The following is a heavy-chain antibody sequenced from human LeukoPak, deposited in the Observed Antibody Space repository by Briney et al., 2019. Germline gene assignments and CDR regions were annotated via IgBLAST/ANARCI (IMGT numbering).Heavy chain of an antibody. J-gene: IGHJ4*02. CDR2: ISSNGGSS. Sequence: GGSLRLSCSASGFTFSAYAMYWVRQAPGKGLEYVSGISSNGGSSFYADSVKGRFTISRDNSKNTLYLQMSSLRAEDTAVYYCVKITSVTGGDCWGQGTRLTVSA. CDR1: GFTFSAYA. D-gene: IGHD1-1*01. V-gene: IGHV3-64D*09. CDR3: VKITSVTGGDC.